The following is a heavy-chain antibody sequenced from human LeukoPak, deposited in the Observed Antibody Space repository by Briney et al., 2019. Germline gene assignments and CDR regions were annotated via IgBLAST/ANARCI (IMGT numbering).Heavy chain of an antibody. J-gene: IGHJ4*02. CDR2: IYYSGST. V-gene: IGHV4-39*07. CDR3: ARDASTDSSGSFFEY. D-gene: IGHD3-22*01. CDR1: GGSISSSSYY. Sequence: PSETLSLTCTVSGGSISSSSYYWGWIRQPPGKGLEWIGSIYYSGSTYYNASLQSRVAISVDTSKNQFSLKLNSVTAADTAVYYCARDASTDSSGSFFEYWGQGTLVTVSS.